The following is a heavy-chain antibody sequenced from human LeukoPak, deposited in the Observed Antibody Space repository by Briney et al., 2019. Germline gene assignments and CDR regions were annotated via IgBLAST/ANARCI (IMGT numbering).Heavy chain of an antibody. V-gene: IGHV1-18*01. J-gene: IGHJ4*02. CDR3: ARTAAGTPFSDY. D-gene: IGHD6-13*01. CDR1: GYTFTSYG. Sequence: ASVKVSYKASGYTFTSYGISWVRQAPGQGLEWMGWISAYNGNTNYAQKLQGRVTMTTDTSTSTAYMELRSLRSDDTAVYYCARTAAGTPFSDYWGQGTLVTVSS. CDR2: ISAYNGNT.